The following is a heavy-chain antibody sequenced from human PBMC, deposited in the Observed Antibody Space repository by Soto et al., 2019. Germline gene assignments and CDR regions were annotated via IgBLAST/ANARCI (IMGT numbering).Heavy chain of an antibody. D-gene: IGHD2-21*02. CDR2: INHSGTI. CDR3: ARADRTLVTSYSLDV. V-gene: IGHV4-34*01. CDR1: GGSFSGYF. J-gene: IGHJ6*02. Sequence: SETLSLTCAVYGGSFSGYFWTWIRQPPGKGLEWIGEINHSGTINFNPSLKSRLTISLDTSKKHFSLKLSSVTDADTAAYYCARADRTLVTSYSLDVWGQGTTVTVSS.